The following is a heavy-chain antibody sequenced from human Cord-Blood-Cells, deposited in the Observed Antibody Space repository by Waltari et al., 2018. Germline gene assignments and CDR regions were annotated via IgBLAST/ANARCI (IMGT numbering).Heavy chain of an antibody. CDR1: GGSFSGYY. Sequence: QVQLQQWGAGLLKPSETLSLTCAVYGGSFSGYYWSWIRQPPGKGLEWIGEINHSGSTNHTPSLTRRFTISVDTSKNQFSLKLSSVTAADTAVYYCARLPSPRDYYGSGSPNWFDPWGQGTLVTVSS. V-gene: IGHV4-34*01. J-gene: IGHJ5*02. CDR3: ARLPSPRDYYGSGSPNWFDP. D-gene: IGHD3-10*01. CDR2: INHSGST.